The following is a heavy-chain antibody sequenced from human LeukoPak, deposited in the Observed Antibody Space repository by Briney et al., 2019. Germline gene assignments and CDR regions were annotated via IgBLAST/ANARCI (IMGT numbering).Heavy chain of an antibody. V-gene: IGHV4-4*07. Sequence: SETLSLTCTVSGGSISSYYWSWIRQPAGKGLEWIGRIYTSGSTNYNPPLKSRVTMSVDTSKNQFSLKLSSVTAADTAVYYCAREDYDYVWGSYRTHSHFDYWGQGTLVTVSS. CDR2: IYTSGST. D-gene: IGHD3-16*02. CDR3: AREDYDYVWGSYRTHSHFDY. CDR1: GGSISSYY. J-gene: IGHJ4*02.